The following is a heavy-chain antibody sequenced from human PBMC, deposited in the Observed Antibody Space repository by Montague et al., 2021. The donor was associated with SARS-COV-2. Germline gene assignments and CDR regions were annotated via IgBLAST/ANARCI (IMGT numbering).Heavy chain of an antibody. D-gene: IGHD5-12*01. V-gene: IGHV4-59*01. Sequence: TLSLTCTVSGGSISTYYWSWIRQPPGKGLEWIAYINYSGITNHNPSLKSRVSVSLDTSKNHFSLNLKSVTAADTAVYYCARSGWLARGFDSWGQGTLVFVSS. CDR3: ARSGWLARGFDS. CDR2: INYSGIT. CDR1: GGSISTYY. J-gene: IGHJ4*02.